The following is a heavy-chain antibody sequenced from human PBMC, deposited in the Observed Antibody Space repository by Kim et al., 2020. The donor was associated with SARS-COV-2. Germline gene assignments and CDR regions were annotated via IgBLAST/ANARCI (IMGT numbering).Heavy chain of an antibody. CDR2: IYSGGST. Sequence: GGSLRLSCAASGFTVSSNYMSWVRQAPGKGLEWVSVIYSGGSTYYADSVKGRFTISRDNSKNTLYLQMNSLRAEDTAVYYCARARSDYGDSLLDYWGQGTLVTVSS. V-gene: IGHV3-53*01. CDR3: ARARSDYGDSLLDY. CDR1: GFTVSSNY. D-gene: IGHD4-17*01. J-gene: IGHJ4*02.